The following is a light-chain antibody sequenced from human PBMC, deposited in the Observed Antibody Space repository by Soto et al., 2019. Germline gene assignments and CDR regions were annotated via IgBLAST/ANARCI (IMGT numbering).Light chain of an antibody. Sequence: DIQMTQSPSSLSASVGDRVTITCRASQSISSYLNWYQQKPGKAPKLLIYAASSLQSVVPSRFSGSGSGTGFPLTIRSLPPENFGTYYRQQSYRTPTFGQGTKVDIK. CDR2: AAS. CDR1: QSISSY. J-gene: IGKJ1*01. V-gene: IGKV1-39*01. CDR3: QQSYRTPT.